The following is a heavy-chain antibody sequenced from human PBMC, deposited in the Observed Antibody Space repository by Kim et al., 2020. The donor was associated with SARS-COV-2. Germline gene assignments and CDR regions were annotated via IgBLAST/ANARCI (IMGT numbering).Heavy chain of an antibody. CDR2: IFHNGIT. CDR3: ARRQLVPYYFDY. V-gene: IGHV4-4*02. CDR1: GDSIIGRNW. D-gene: IGHD6-6*01. Sequence: SETLSLTCSVSGDSIIGRNWWSWVRQAPGRGLEYIGEIFHNGITSDNPSLRGRITLSVETSENKFSLRLDSVTAADTAVYFCARRQLVPYYFDYWGQG. J-gene: IGHJ4*02.